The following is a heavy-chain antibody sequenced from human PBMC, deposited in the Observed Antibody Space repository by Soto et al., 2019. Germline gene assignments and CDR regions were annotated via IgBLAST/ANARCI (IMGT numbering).Heavy chain of an antibody. Sequence: PSETLSLTCNVSGGSISNYYWNWIRRPPGKGLEWIGYIYYRGSTKYNPSLKSRGTIPADKSRNQISLKLTSVTAADTAVYYCAREVASPGAWYFDRWGRGTLVTVSS. J-gene: IGHJ2*01. D-gene: IGHD5-12*01. CDR1: GGSISNYY. V-gene: IGHV4-59*01. CDR2: IYYRGST. CDR3: AREVASPGAWYFDR.